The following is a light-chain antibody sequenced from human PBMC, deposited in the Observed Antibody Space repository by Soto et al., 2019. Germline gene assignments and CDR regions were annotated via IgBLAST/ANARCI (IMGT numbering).Light chain of an antibody. CDR3: QQYNSYPIT. CDR1: ETIRGL. Sequence: EIVLTQSPATLSLSPGERATLSCRASETIRGLLAWYQQRPGQPPRLLIHGASTRATGFPARFSGSGSGTEFTLTISSLQPDDFATYYCQQYNSYPITFGQGTRLEIK. J-gene: IGKJ5*01. CDR2: GAS. V-gene: IGKV3-15*01.